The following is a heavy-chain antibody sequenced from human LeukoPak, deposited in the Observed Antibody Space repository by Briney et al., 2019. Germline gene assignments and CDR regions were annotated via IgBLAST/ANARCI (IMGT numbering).Heavy chain of an antibody. CDR3: ARAAAGTPYYYYYYGMDV. CDR2: IYYSGST. V-gene: IGHV4-59*01. CDR1: GGSISSYY. J-gene: IGHJ6*02. D-gene: IGHD6-13*01. Sequence: SETLSLTCTVSGGSISSYYWSWIRQPPGKGLEWIGYIYYSGSTNYNPSLKSRVTISVDTSKNQFSLKLSSVTAADTAVYYCARAAAGTPYYYYYYGMDVWGQGTTVTVSS.